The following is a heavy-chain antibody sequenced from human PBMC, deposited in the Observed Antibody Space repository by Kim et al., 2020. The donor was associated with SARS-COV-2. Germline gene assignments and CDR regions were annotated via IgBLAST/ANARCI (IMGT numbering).Heavy chain of an antibody. J-gene: IGHJ3*02. CDR3: ARPSAAAGDAFDI. D-gene: IGHD6-13*01. V-gene: IGHV1-18*01. Sequence: APKLQGRVTMTTDTSTSTAYMELRSLRSDDTAVYYCARPSAAAGDAFDIWGQGTMVTVSS.